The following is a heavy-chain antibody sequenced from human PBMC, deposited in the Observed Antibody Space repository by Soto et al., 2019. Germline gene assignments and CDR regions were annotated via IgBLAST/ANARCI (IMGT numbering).Heavy chain of an antibody. Sequence: SETLSLTCTVSGGSISSSSYYWGWIRQPPGKGLEWIGSIYYSGSTYYNPSLKSRVTISVDTSKNQFSLKLSSVTAADTAVYYCARQQLYSGLDLYYMDVWGKGTTVT. V-gene: IGHV4-39*01. J-gene: IGHJ6*03. CDR1: GGSISSSSYY. CDR2: IYYSGST. D-gene: IGHD5-12*01. CDR3: ARQQLYSGLDLYYMDV.